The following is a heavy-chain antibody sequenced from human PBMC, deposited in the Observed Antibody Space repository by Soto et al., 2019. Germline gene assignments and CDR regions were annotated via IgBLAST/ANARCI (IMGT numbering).Heavy chain of an antibody. V-gene: IGHV3-30-3*01. Sequence: QVQLVESGGGVVQPGRSLRLSCAASGFTFISYAMHWVLQAPGKGLEWVAVISYDGSNKYYADSVKGRFTISRDNSKNTLYLQMNSLRAEDTAVYYCEVGATKLNWFDPWGQGTLVTVSS. J-gene: IGHJ5*02. CDR1: GFTFISYA. CDR3: EVGATKLNWFDP. D-gene: IGHD1-26*01. CDR2: ISYDGSNK.